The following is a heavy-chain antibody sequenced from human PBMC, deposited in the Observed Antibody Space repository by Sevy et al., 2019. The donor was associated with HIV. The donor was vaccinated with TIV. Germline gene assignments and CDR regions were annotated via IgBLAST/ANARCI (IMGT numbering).Heavy chain of an antibody. J-gene: IGHJ5*02. CDR2: IKQDGSEK. Sequence: GGSLRLSCAASGFTFSSYWMSWVRQAPGKGLEWVANIKQDGSEKYYVDSVKGRFTISRDNAKNSLYLQMNSLRAEDTAVYYCARGASVVVPAAIDFNWFDPWGQGTLVTVSS. D-gene: IGHD2-2*01. V-gene: IGHV3-7*01. CDR1: GFTFSSYW. CDR3: ARGASVVVPAAIDFNWFDP.